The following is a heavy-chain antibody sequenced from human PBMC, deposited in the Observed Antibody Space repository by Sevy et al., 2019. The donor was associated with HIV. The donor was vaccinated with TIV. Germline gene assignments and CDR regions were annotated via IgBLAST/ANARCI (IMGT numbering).Heavy chain of an antibody. CDR1: GFTFSSYS. D-gene: IGHD5-12*01. V-gene: IGHV3-48*02. CDR3: ARDRWLRDPYYFDY. CDR2: ISSSSSTI. Sequence: GGSLRLSCAASGFTFSSYSMNWVRQAPGKGLEWVSYISSSSSTIYYADSVKGRFSISRDNAKNSLYLQMNSLRDEDTAVYYCARDRWLRDPYYFDYWGQGTLVTVSS. J-gene: IGHJ4*02.